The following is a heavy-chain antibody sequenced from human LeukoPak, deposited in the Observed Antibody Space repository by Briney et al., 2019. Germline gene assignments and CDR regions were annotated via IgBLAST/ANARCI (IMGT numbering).Heavy chain of an antibody. CDR1: GFTFSSYG. D-gene: IGHD6-13*01. J-gene: IGHJ4*02. CDR2: ISYDGSNK. V-gene: IGHV3-30*18. CDR3: AKDPIAAADY. Sequence: GGSLRLSCAASGFTFSSYGMHWVRQAPGKGLEWVAVISYDGSNKYYADSVKGRFTISRDNSKNTLYLQMNSLRAEDTAVYYCAKDPIAAADYWGQGTLVTVSS.